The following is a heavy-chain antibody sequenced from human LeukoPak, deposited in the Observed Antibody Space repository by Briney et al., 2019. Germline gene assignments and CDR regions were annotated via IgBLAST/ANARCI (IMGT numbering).Heavy chain of an antibody. CDR1: GGTFSSYA. CDR2: IIPIFGTA. J-gene: IGHJ4*02. D-gene: IGHD2-15*01. Sequence: SVKVSCKASGGTFSSYAISWVRQAPGQGLEWMVGIIPIFGTANYAQKFQGRVTMTRDTSTSTVYMDLSSLRSEDTAVYYCARTYCRDGSCYYLDYWGQGTLVTVSS. V-gene: IGHV1-69*05. CDR3: ARTYCRDGSCYYLDY.